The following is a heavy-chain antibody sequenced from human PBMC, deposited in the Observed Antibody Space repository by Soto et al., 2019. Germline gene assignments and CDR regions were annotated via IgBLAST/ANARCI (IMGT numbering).Heavy chain of an antibody. CDR1: EFTFDKYY. Sequence: GFLRLSCAASEFTFDKYYMTWVRQAPGKGPEWVANIKPDGSEQYYVDSVKGRFTISRDNANNSLYLQMNSLRAEDTAVYFCARGNWNYYYGFDVWGQGTTVTVSS. J-gene: IGHJ6*02. V-gene: IGHV3-7*01. CDR2: IKPDGSEQ. D-gene: IGHD1-20*01. CDR3: ARGNWNYYYGFDV.